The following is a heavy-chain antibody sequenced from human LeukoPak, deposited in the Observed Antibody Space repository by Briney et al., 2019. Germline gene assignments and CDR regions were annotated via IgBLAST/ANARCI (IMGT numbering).Heavy chain of an antibody. CDR2: IEQDGSDK. V-gene: IGHV3-7*05. CDR3: ARVWGYYYDSSGYSDFDY. J-gene: IGHJ4*02. D-gene: IGHD3-22*01. Sequence: GGSLRLSCAASGFTFSIYWMSWVRQAPGKGLEWVANIEQDGSDKYYVDSVKGRFTISRDNAKNSLSLQMNSLRAEDTAVYYCARVWGYYYDSSGYSDFDYWGQGTLVTVSS. CDR1: GFTFSIYW.